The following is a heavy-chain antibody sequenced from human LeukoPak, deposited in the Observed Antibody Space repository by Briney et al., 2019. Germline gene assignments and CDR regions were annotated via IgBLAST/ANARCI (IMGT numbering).Heavy chain of an antibody. CDR2: INPYNGDT. V-gene: IGHV1-3*01. Sequence: ASVKVSCKVSGYTFINYAIHWVRQAPGQRLEWMGWINPYNGDTEYSQKLQGRITITKDTSATTAYMDLSTLRSEDTAVYYCASTAYCGGDCYSPIDYWGQGTLVTVSS. D-gene: IGHD2-21*02. CDR1: GYTFINYA. CDR3: ASTAYCGGDCYSPIDY. J-gene: IGHJ4*02.